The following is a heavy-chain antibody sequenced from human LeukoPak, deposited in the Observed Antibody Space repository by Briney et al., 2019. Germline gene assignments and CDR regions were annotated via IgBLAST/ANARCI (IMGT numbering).Heavy chain of an antibody. CDR1: GYXFTGSY. D-gene: IGHD5-18*01. CDR2: INPNSGGT. CDR3: ASGYNYGPPY. J-gene: IGHJ4*02. V-gene: IGHV1-2*02. Sequence: ASVKVSCRASGYXFTGSYIHWVRQAPGHGLEWMGWINPNSGGTNYAQNFQGRVTVTTDTSISTAYMELSRLRSDDTAVYYCASGYNYGPPYWGQGTLVTVSS.